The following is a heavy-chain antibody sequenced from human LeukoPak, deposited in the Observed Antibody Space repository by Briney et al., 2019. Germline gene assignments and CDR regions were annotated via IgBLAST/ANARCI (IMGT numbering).Heavy chain of an antibody. J-gene: IGHJ5*02. D-gene: IGHD3-10*01. V-gene: IGHV3-66*01. Sequence: GGSLRLSCAASGFTVSGNYMSWVRQAPGKGLEWVSVIYSGGSTYYADSVKGRFTISRDNSKNMLYLQMNSLRAEDTAVYYCARITMVRGVIDWFDPWGQGTLVTVSS. CDR1: GFTVSGNY. CDR2: IYSGGST. CDR3: ARITMVRGVIDWFDP.